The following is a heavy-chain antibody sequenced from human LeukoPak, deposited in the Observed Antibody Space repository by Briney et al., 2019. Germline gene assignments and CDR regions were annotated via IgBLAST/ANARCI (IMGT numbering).Heavy chain of an antibody. V-gene: IGHV1-2*02. Sequence: ASVKVSCKASGYTFTGYYMHWVRQAPGQGLEWMGWINPNSGGTNYAQKFQGRVTMTRDTSISTAYMELSRLRSDDTAVYYCARESRYCSSTSCPLDYWGQGTLVTVSS. CDR2: INPNSGGT. CDR3: ARESRYCSSTSCPLDY. J-gene: IGHJ4*02. D-gene: IGHD2-2*01. CDR1: GYTFTGYY.